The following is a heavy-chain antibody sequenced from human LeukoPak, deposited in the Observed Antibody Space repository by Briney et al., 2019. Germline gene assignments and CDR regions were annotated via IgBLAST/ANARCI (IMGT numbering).Heavy chain of an antibody. CDR2: IYYSGST. V-gene: IGHV4-39*01. CDR1: GGSISSSSYY. CDR3: ASLPRYSYGPRRDAFDI. J-gene: IGHJ3*02. Sequence: SETLSLTCTVSGGSISSSSYYWGWIRQPPGKGLEWIGSIYYSGSTYYNPSLKSRVTISVDTSKNQFSLKLSSVTAADTAVYYCASLPRYSYGPRRDAFDIWGQGTMVTVSS. D-gene: IGHD5-18*01.